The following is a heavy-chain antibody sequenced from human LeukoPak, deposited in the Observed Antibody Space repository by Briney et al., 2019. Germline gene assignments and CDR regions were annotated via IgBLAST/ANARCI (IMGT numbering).Heavy chain of an antibody. D-gene: IGHD3-16*01. V-gene: IGHV4-59*01. Sequence: SETLSLTCTISGDSISSYPWTWIRQPPGKGLEWIGFISYSGSTRYNASFESRVTISIDTSNNQFSMKLTSVTAADTARYYCARVGRGVHTWGSYSFDQWGQGALVTVSS. CDR3: ARVGRGVHTWGSYSFDQ. CDR1: GDSISSYP. CDR2: ISYSGST. J-gene: IGHJ4*02.